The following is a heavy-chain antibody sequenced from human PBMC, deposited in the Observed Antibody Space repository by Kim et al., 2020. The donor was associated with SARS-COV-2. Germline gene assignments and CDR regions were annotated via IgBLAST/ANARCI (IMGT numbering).Heavy chain of an antibody. D-gene: IGHD3-16*01. J-gene: IGHJ4*02. V-gene: IGHV4-59*13. CDR3: ARVGPMGRWGYYFDY. Sequence: SETLSLTCTVSGGSISSYYWSWIRQPPGKGLEWIGYIYYSGSTNYNPSLKSRVTISVDTSKNQFSLKLSSVTAADTAVYYCARVGPMGRWGYYFDYWGQGTLVTVSS. CDR2: IYYSGST. CDR1: GGSISSYY.